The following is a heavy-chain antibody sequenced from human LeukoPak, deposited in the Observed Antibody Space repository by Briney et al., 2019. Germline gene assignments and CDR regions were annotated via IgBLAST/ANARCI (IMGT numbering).Heavy chain of an antibody. Sequence: GGSLRLSCAASGFTFSDYYMSWIRQAPGEGLEWVSYTSSSGSTIYYADSVKGRFTISRDNAKNSLYLQMNSLRAEDTAVYYCARVSCGGDCYSYYYYYYMDVWGKGTTVTVSS. J-gene: IGHJ6*03. D-gene: IGHD2-21*02. CDR1: GFTFSDYY. CDR3: ARVSCGGDCYSYYYYYYMDV. CDR2: TSSSGSTI. V-gene: IGHV3-11*01.